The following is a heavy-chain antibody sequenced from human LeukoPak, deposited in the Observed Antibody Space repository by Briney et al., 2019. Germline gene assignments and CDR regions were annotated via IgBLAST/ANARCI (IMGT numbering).Heavy chain of an antibody. CDR3: AKGGLAVAGTLDY. D-gene: IGHD6-19*01. Sequence: GGPLRLSCAASGFTFNRFGMYWVREGPGTGLEWVAVLSHDGTNKYYAESVKGRFTISRDTSKNTLYLQMNSLRPEDTAVYYCAKGGLAVAGTLDYWGQGTLVTVSS. CDR2: LSHDGTNK. V-gene: IGHV3-30*18. CDR1: GFTFNRFG. J-gene: IGHJ4*02.